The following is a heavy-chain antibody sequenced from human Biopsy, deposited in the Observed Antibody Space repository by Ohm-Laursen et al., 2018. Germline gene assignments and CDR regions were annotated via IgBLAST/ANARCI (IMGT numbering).Heavy chain of an antibody. D-gene: IGHD2-15*01. CDR3: GNEVHGRDY. CDR2: INQAGTT. Sequence: GTLSLTCAVFGKTFSDYQWSWIRQPPGKGLEWIGQINQAGTTNCNPSLKSRASISADASKYEFSLRLTSVTAADTAVYLCGNEVHGRDYWGLGAQVTVSS. CDR1: GKTFSDYQ. J-gene: IGHJ4*02. V-gene: IGHV4-34*08.